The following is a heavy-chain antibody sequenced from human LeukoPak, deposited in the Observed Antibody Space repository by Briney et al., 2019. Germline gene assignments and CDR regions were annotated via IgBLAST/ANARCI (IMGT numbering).Heavy chain of an antibody. V-gene: IGHV3-48*02. Sequence: GGSLRLSCAASGFTLSSYSMNWVRQAPGKGLEWVSYISSSSSTIYYADSVKGRFTISRDNAKNSLYLQMNSLRDEDTAVYYCAKPVIYGSEQTDYWGQGTLVTVSS. CDR1: GFTLSSYS. CDR3: AKPVIYGSEQTDY. J-gene: IGHJ4*02. D-gene: IGHD3-10*01. CDR2: ISSSSSTI.